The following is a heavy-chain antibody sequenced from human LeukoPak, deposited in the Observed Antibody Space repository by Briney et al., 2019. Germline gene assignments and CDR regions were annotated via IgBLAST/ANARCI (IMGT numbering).Heavy chain of an antibody. CDR3: ARTRASAYYYYMDV. J-gene: IGHJ6*03. Sequence: ASVKVSCKAYGYPFTSSDINWVRQAPGQGLEWMGWINPNSGGTNYAQKFQGRVTMTRDTSISTAYMELSRLRSDDTAVYYCARTRASAYYYYMDVWGKGTTVTVSS. V-gene: IGHV1-2*02. CDR2: INPNSGGT. CDR1: GYPFTSSD.